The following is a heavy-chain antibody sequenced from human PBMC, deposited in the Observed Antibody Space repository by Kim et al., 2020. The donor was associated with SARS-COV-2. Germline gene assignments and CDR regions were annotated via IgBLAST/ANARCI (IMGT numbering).Heavy chain of an antibody. CDR2: FDPEDGET. D-gene: IGHD6-25*01. J-gene: IGHJ5*02. CDR3: ATDSLNSPTARASGWFDP. V-gene: IGHV1-24*01. CDR1: GYTLTELS. Sequence: ASVKVSCKVSGYTLTELSMHWVRQAPGKGLEWMGGFDPEDGETIYAQKFQGRVTMTEDTSTDTAYMELSSLRSEDTAVYYCATDSLNSPTARASGWFDPWGQGTLVTVSS.